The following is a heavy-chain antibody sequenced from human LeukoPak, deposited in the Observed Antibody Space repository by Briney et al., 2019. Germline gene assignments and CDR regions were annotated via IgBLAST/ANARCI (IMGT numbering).Heavy chain of an antibody. Sequence: GGSLRLSCAASGFTVSSNYMSWVRQAPGKGLEWVSVIYSGGSTYYADSVKGRFTISRDNSKNTLYLQMNSLRAEDTAVYYCARGRYNWNDGAFDIWGQGTMVTVSS. V-gene: IGHV3-53*01. CDR1: GFTVSSNY. CDR2: IYSGGST. J-gene: IGHJ3*02. D-gene: IGHD1-1*01. CDR3: ARGRYNWNDGAFDI.